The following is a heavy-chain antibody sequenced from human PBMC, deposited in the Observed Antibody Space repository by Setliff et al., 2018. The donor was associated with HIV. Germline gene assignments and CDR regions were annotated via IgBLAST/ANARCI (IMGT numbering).Heavy chain of an antibody. Sequence: SETLSLTCSVSGGSTSSSSYYWAWVRQPPGKGPEWIGSVYYSGSTHYNPSLKSRVTISVDTSKNQFSLKLSSVTAADTAVYYCARQGQLGSEWGQGTLVTVSS. CDR3: ARQGQLGSE. CDR1: GGSTSSSSYY. J-gene: IGHJ4*02. CDR2: VYYSGST. D-gene: IGHD1-1*01. V-gene: IGHV4-39*01.